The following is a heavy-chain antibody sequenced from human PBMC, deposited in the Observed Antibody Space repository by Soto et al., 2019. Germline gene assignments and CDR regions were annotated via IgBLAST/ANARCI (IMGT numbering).Heavy chain of an antibody. J-gene: IGHJ2*01. CDR3: AKIGQWELPAAFWYFDL. V-gene: IGHV3-30*18. CDR1: GFTFSSYG. D-gene: IGHD1-26*01. Sequence: QVQLVESGGGVVQPGRSLRLSCAASGFTFSSYGMHWVRQAPGKGLEWVAVISYDGSNKYYADPVKGRFTISRDNSKNTLYLQMNSLRAEDTAVYYCAKIGQWELPAAFWYFDLWGRGTLVTVSS. CDR2: ISYDGSNK.